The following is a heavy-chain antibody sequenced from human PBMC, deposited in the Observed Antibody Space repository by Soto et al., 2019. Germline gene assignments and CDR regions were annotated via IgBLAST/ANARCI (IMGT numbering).Heavy chain of an antibody. CDR2: ISHDGSKT. V-gene: IGHV3-30*03. CDR3: ARAPRGNYGYPSYFDY. J-gene: IGHJ4*02. D-gene: IGHD3-10*01. Sequence: GGSLRLSCPAAGFTFNSYGIHWVRQAPGKGLEWVAVISHDGSKTNYADSVKGRVTISRDNSKDTVYLQMNSSVTAADTAVYYCARAPRGNYGYPSYFDYWGQGTLVTVS. CDR1: GFTFNSYG.